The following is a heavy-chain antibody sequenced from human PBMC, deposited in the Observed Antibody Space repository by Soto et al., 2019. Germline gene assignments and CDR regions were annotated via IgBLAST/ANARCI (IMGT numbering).Heavy chain of an antibody. CDR3: VRGGSNYAA. CDR1: GFTFSDSC. V-gene: IGHV3-7*01. J-gene: IGHJ5*02. CDR2: IKPDESEK. Sequence: EVQLVESGGGLVQPGGSLRLSCTASGFTFSDSCMTWVRQAPGKGLEWVARIKPDESEKKYADSVKGRFSISRDNAKNSMYLQMYSLRGEDTAVYYCVRGGSNYAAWGQGTLVTVSS. D-gene: IGHD4-4*01.